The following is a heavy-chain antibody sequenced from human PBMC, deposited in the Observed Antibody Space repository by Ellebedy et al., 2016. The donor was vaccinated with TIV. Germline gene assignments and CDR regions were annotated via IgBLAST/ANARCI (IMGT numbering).Heavy chain of an antibody. J-gene: IGHJ4*01. CDR1: GDIFINYW. CDR2: VFPGDCDA. D-gene: IGHD3-22*01. Sequence: GESLKISCKGSGDIFINYWIAWVRQMPGRGLEWMGIVFPGDCDARYSPPLEGQVTMSADKSKSTAYLHWSSLKASDTAIYYCARVGGDRSGYYLRDWGQGTLVTVSS. V-gene: IGHV5-51*01. CDR3: ARVGGDRSGYYLRD.